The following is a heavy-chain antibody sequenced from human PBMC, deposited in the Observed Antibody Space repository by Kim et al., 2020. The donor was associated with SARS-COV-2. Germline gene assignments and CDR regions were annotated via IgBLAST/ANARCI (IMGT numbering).Heavy chain of an antibody. Sequence: GESLKISCKGSTYSFTSYWISWVRQMPGKGLEWMGRIDPSDSYTTYSPSFQGHVTISADKSFSTAYLQWSSLKASDTAMYYCARHYSSISNFDSWGQGTLVTVSS. V-gene: IGHV5-10-1*01. CDR2: IDPSDSYT. J-gene: IGHJ4*02. CDR3: ARHYSSISNFDS. CDR1: TYSFTSYW. D-gene: IGHD6-13*01.